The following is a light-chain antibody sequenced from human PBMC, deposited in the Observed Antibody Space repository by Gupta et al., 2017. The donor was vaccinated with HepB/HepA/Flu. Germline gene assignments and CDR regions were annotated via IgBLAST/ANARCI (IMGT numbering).Light chain of an antibody. J-gene: IGLJ2*01. CDR3: ATWDSSLSFNVV. V-gene: IGLV1-51*01. CDR1: SSNIGTNY. Sequence: QSVLTQPPSVSAAPGQKVTISCSGNSSNIGTNYVSWYQQLPGTAPKLLIYENEKRPAGISSRFSGSKSATSATLGITGLQTGDEADYYCATWDSSLSFNVVFGGVTKVTVL. CDR2: ENE.